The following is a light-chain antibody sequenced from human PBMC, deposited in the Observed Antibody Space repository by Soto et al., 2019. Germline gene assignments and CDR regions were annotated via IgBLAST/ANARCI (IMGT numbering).Light chain of an antibody. CDR1: SSDVGGYDF. CDR2: EVS. Sequence: QSALTQPPSASGSPGQSVTISCTGTSSDVGGYDFVSWYQQHPGKASKLMIYEVSKWPSGVPDRFSGPKSGNTASLTVSGLQAEDEADYFCSSYAGSNIWVFGGGTKLTVL. V-gene: IGLV2-8*01. CDR3: SSYAGSNIWV. J-gene: IGLJ3*02.